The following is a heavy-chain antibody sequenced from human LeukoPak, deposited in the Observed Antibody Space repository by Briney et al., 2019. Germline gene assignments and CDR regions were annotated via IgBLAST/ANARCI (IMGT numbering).Heavy chain of an antibody. CDR1: GGSFSGYY. Sequence: SETLSLTCAVYGGSFSGYYWSWIRQPPGKGLEWIGEINHSGSTNYNPSFKSRVTISVDTSKNQFSLKLSSVTAADTAVYYCARGSYYDFWSGYYSRNKYFDYWGQGTLVTVSS. D-gene: IGHD3-3*01. J-gene: IGHJ4*02. V-gene: IGHV4-34*01. CDR3: ARGSYYDFWSGYYSRNKYFDY. CDR2: INHSGST.